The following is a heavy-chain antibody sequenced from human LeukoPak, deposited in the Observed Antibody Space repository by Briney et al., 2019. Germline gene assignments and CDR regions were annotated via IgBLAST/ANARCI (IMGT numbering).Heavy chain of an antibody. D-gene: IGHD3-22*01. CDR1: GYTFTSYG. CDR2: ISAYNGNT. CDR3: ARDPPTYYYDSSGSPEDV. Sequence: ASVKVSCKASGYTFTSYGISWVRQAPGQGLEWMGWISAYNGNTNYAQKLQGRVTMTTDTSTSTAYMELRSLRSDDTAVYYCARDPPTYYYDSSGSPEDVWGQGTAVTVSS. V-gene: IGHV1-18*01. J-gene: IGHJ6*02.